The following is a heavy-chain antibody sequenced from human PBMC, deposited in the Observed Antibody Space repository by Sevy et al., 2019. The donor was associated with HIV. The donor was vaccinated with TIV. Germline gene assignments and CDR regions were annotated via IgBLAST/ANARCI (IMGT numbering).Heavy chain of an antibody. CDR1: GFTFGDNA. J-gene: IGHJ6*02. CDR3: TTHDIMGRGADYYYSGMDV. V-gene: IGHV3-49*03. D-gene: IGHD3-10*01. CDR2: IRSKAYGGTT. Sequence: GGSLRLSCTASGFTFGDNAMSWFRQAPGKGLEWVGFIRSKAYGGTTKYAASVKGRFTISRDDSKSIAYLQMNSLKTEDTAVYYCTTHDIMGRGADYYYSGMDVWGQGTTVTVSS.